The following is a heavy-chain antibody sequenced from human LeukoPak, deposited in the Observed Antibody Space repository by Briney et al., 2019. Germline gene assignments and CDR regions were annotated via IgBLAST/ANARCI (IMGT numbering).Heavy chain of an antibody. CDR3: AAAGTFEYFDY. V-gene: IGHV1-18*01. CDR2: ISAYNGNT. CDR1: GYTFTSYG. J-gene: IGHJ4*02. Sequence: GASVKVSCKASGYTFTSYGISWVRQAPGQGLEWMGWISAYNGNTNYAQKLQGRVTITADESTSTAYMELSSLRSDDTAVYYCAAAGTFEYFDYWGQGTLVTVSS. D-gene: IGHD6-13*01.